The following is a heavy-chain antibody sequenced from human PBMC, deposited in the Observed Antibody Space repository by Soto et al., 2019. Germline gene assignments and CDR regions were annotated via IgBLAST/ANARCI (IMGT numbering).Heavy chain of an antibody. J-gene: IGHJ4*02. CDR3: AQDRGSCSGGSCFYSIYY. CDR1: GFTFSNHG. V-gene: IGHV3-30*18. CDR2: ISYDGSNK. D-gene: IGHD2-15*01. Sequence: QVQLVESGGGVVQPGRSLRLSCAASGFTFSNHGIHWVRQAPGKGLEWVAVISYDGSNKDYADSVKGRFTISRDNSKNTLYLQMNSLRTEDTAVYYCAQDRGSCSGGSCFYSIYYWGQGTLVTVSS.